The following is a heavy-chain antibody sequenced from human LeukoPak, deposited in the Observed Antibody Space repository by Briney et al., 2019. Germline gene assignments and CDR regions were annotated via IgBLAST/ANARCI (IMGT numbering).Heavy chain of an antibody. CDR1: GFTFSSYA. J-gene: IGHJ4*02. V-gene: IGHV3-30-3*01. Sequence: GGSLRLSCAASGFTFSSYAMHWVRQAPGKGLEWVAVISYDGSNKYYADSVKGRFTISRDNSKNTLYLQMNSLRAEDTAVYYCARFISSWYSDDYWGQGTLVTVSS. CDR3: ARFISSWYSDDY. CDR2: ISYDGSNK. D-gene: IGHD6-13*01.